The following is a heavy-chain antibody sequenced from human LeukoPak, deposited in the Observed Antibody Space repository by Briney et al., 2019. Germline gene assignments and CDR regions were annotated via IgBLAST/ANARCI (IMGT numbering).Heavy chain of an antibody. J-gene: IGHJ4*02. CDR1: GFTFSSYA. CDR3: ATYYDSGPCKD. D-gene: IGHD3-22*01. CDR2: IKKDGGEK. V-gene: IGHV3-7*05. Sequence: GGSLRLSCAASGFTFSSYAMSWVRQAPGKGLEWVANIKKDGGEKYYVDSVKGRFTISRDNTKNSPYLQMNSLRAEDTAMYYCATYYDSGPCKDWGQGTLVTVSS.